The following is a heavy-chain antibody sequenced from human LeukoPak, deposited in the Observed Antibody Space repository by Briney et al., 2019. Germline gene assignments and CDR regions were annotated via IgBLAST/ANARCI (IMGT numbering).Heavy chain of an antibody. Sequence: SVKVSCKASGGTFSSYAISWVRQAPGQGLEWMGGIIPIFGTANYAQKFQGRVTITADKSTSTAYMELSSLRSEDTAVYYCGVTYYYYYYMDVWGKGTTVTVSS. CDR1: GGTFSSYA. CDR3: GVTYYYYYYMDV. D-gene: IGHD3-10*01. CDR2: IIPIFGTA. V-gene: IGHV1-69*06. J-gene: IGHJ6*03.